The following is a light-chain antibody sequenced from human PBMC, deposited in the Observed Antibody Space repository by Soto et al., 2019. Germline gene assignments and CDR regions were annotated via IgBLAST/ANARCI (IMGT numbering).Light chain of an antibody. Sequence: DIQMTQSPSTLSASVGDRVTITCRASQSISSWLAWYQQKRGKAPKLLIYKASSLESGVPSRFSGSGSGTEFTLTISSLQPDDFATSYCQPYNSFPYTFGQGTNLEIK. V-gene: IGKV1-5*03. J-gene: IGKJ2*01. CDR2: KAS. CDR3: QPYNSFPYT. CDR1: QSISSW.